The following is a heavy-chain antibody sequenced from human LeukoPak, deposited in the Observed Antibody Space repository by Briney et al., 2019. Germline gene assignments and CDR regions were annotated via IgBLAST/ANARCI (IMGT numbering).Heavy chain of an antibody. V-gene: IGHV1-69*13. J-gene: IGHJ4*02. Sequence: SVKVSCKASGGTFSSYAISWVRQAPGQGLEWMGGIIPIFGTANYAQKFQGRVTITADESTSTAYMELSSLRSEDTAVYYCARDGDYGTGSYYRGCIDSWGQGTPVTVSP. D-gene: IGHD3-10*01. CDR1: GGTFSSYA. CDR3: ARDGDYGTGSYYRGCIDS. CDR2: IIPIFGTA.